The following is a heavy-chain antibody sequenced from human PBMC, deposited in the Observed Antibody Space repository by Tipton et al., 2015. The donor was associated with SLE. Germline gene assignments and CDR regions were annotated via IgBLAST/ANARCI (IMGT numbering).Heavy chain of an antibody. CDR1: GFTFSDYY. CDR3: ARGTYCSGGSCYFDY. D-gene: IGHD2-15*01. Sequence: LRLSCAASGFTFSDYYMSWIRQSPGKGLEWIGEINHSGSTNYNPSLKSRVTISVDTSKNQFSLKLSSVTAADTAVYYCARGTYCSGGSCYFDYWGQGTLVTVSS. CDR2: INHSGST. J-gene: IGHJ4*02. V-gene: IGHV4-34*01.